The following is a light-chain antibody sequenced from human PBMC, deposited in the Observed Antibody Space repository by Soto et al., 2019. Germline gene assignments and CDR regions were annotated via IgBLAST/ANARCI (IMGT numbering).Light chain of an antibody. CDR3: QQYSSYSFT. Sequence: DIQLTQSPSTLSVSVADRATLTCRASQSVNSKLAWYQQKPGKAPKLLIYDASSMETGVPSRFSGSGSGTEFTLTISSLQPDDFAAYYCQQYSSYSFTFGPGTKVDIK. CDR1: QSVNSK. J-gene: IGKJ3*01. V-gene: IGKV1-5*01. CDR2: DAS.